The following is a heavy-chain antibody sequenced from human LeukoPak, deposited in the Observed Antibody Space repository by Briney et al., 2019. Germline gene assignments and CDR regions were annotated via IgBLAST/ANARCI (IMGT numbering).Heavy chain of an antibody. D-gene: IGHD6-13*01. V-gene: IGHV3-7*03. CDR1: GFTFSNLW. J-gene: IGHJ4*02. CDR2: IKQDGSEK. Sequence: GGSLRLSCAASGFTFSNLWMSWVRQAPGKGLKWVANIKQDGSEKYYVDSVKGRFTVSRDNAQNSLYLQMNSLRAEDTAIYYCATSTAAAGTDWGQGTLVTVSS. CDR3: ATSTAAAGTD.